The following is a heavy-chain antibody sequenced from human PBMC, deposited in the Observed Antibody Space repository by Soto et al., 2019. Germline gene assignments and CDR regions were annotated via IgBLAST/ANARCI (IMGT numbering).Heavy chain of an antibody. CDR1: GFTFSSYA. D-gene: IGHD3-10*01. V-gene: IGHV3-23*01. Sequence: GGSLRLSCAASGFTFSSYAMSWVRQAPGKGLEWVSAISGSGGSTYYADSVKGRFTISRDNSKNTLYLQMNSLRAEDTAVYYCATADMVRGVIIEDFDYWGQGTLVTVSS. CDR3: ATADMVRGVIIEDFDY. CDR2: ISGSGGST. J-gene: IGHJ4*02.